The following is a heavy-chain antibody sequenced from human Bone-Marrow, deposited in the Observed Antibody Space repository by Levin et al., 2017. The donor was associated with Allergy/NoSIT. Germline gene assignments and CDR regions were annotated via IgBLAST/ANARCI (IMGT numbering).Heavy chain of an antibody. D-gene: IGHD6-13*01. CDR1: GFTVSSNF. J-gene: IGHJ4*02. Sequence: LSLTCAASGFTVSSNFMSWVRQAPGKGLEWVSVIYSGGDTYYADSMKGRFTISRDNSKNTLYLQMNSLRVDDTAVYFCATMVTAASILDSWGQGTLVTVSS. CDR3: ATMVTAASILDS. CDR2: IYSGGDT. V-gene: IGHV3-53*01.